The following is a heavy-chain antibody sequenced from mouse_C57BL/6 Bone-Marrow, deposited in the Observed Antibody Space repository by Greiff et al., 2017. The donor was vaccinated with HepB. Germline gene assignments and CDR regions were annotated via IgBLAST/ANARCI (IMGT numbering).Heavy chain of an antibody. CDR3: ARRSGSYWYFDV. Sequence: QVQLQQPGAELVRPGSSVKLSCKASGYTFTSYWMHWVKQRPIQGLEWIGNIDPSDSETHYNQKFKDKATLTVDKSSSTAYMQLRSLTSEDSAVYYCARRSGSYWYFDVWGTGTTVTVSS. V-gene: IGHV1-52*01. CDR2: IDPSDSET. CDR1: GYTFTSYW. J-gene: IGHJ1*03. D-gene: IGHD1-1*01.